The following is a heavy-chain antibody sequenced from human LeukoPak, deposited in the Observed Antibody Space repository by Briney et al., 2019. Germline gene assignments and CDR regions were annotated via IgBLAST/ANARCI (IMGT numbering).Heavy chain of an antibody. CDR3: AKDGYYGMDV. CDR2: ISTNGDRT. Sequence: GGSLRLSCAASGLTFSNYAMTWVRQAPGKGLEWVSAISTNGDRTYYADSVKGRFTVSRDNFENTLYLQMNSLRAEDTAVYSCAKDGYYGMDVWGQGTTVTVSS. CDR1: GLTFSNYA. V-gene: IGHV3-23*01. J-gene: IGHJ6*02.